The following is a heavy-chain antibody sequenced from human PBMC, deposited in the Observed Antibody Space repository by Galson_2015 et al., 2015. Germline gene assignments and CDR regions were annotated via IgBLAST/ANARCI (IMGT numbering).Heavy chain of an antibody. Sequence: SLRLSCAASGFPFSSYGMHWVRQAPGRGLVWVAVIWFDGSNKYYADSVKGRFTISRDNSENTLWLQMDSLRTDDTAVYYCARDVGSGDGDGPVYWGQGTLVTVSS. CDR3: ARDVGSGDGDGPVY. V-gene: IGHV3-33*01. D-gene: IGHD4-17*01. J-gene: IGHJ4*02. CDR1: GFPFSSYG. CDR2: IWFDGSNK.